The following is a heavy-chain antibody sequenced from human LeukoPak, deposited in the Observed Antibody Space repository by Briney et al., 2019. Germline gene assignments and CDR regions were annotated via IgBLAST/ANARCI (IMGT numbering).Heavy chain of an antibody. CDR1: GGSISSAGYY. Sequence: SETLSLTCTVSGGSISSAGYYWSWIRQHPGKGLEWIGYIYYSGSTYYNPSLKRRVIISVDTSKNQFSLKLSSVTAADTAIYYCARVSYSSGWPDAFDIWGQGTMVTVSS. CDR3: ARVSYSSGWPDAFDI. V-gene: IGHV4-31*03. CDR2: IYYSGST. J-gene: IGHJ3*02. D-gene: IGHD6-19*01.